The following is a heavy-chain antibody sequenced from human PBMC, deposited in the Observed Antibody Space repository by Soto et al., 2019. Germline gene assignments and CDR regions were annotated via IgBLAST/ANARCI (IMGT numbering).Heavy chain of an antibody. CDR1: GYTLTSYD. J-gene: IGHJ3*02. CDR3: ARAPSTVTTLFDI. D-gene: IGHD4-17*01. CDR2: MNPNSGNT. Sequence: EASVKVSCKASGYTLTSYDINWVRQATGQGLEWMGWMNPNSGNTGYAQKFQGRVTMTRNTSISTAYMELSSLRSEDTAVYYCARAPSTVTTLFDIWGQGTMVTVSS. V-gene: IGHV1-8*01.